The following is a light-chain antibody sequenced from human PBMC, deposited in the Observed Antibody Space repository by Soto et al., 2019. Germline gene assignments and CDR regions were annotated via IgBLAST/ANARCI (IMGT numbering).Light chain of an antibody. Sequence: EIVLTQSPGTLSLSPGESATLSCRASQSVSSNYLAWYRQKPGQAPKLLIYDAYNRATGIPPRFSGSGSGTDFTLTISSLEPEDSAVYYCQQRHMWPITFGQGTRLEIK. CDR3: QQRHMWPIT. CDR2: DAY. CDR1: QSVSSNY. J-gene: IGKJ5*01. V-gene: IGKV3D-20*02.